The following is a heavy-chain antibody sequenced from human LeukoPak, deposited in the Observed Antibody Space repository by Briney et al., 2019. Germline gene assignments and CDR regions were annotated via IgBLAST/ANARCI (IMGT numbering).Heavy chain of an antibody. CDR2: INWNGGST. J-gene: IGHJ5*02. CDR3: PRQVVPAADLLPPFDP. Sequence: GGSLRLSCAASGVTFDDYGMSWGRQAPGKGLEWGSGINWNGGSTGYADSVKGRFTISRDNAKNSLYLQMNSLRAEDTALYYCPRQVVPAADLLPPFDPWGQGTLVTVSS. D-gene: IGHD2-2*01. CDR1: GVTFDDYG. V-gene: IGHV3-20*04.